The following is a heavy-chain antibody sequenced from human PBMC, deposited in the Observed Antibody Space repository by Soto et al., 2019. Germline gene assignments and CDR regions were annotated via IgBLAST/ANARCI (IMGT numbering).Heavy chain of an antibody. CDR2: IYWDDDK. CDR1: GFALSTSGVG. CDR3: AHRSIAASGSWDVGSFDY. D-gene: IGHD6-13*01. Sequence: QITLKESGPTLVRPTQTLTLTCTFSGFALSTSGVGFGWIRQPPGKSLEYLALIYWDDDKRYSPSLRSRLTISKDTSKNQVVLTLTNMDPVDTATYYCAHRSIAASGSWDVGSFDYWGQGTLVTVSS. V-gene: IGHV2-5*02. J-gene: IGHJ4*02.